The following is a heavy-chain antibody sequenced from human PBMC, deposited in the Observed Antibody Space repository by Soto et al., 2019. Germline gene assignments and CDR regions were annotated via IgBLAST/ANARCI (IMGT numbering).Heavy chain of an antibody. CDR1: GFTLSGYA. CDR2: ISSNGVGT. J-gene: IGHJ6*03. CDR3: ARRARPDFYYMDV. V-gene: IGHV3-64*01. D-gene: IGHD6-6*01. Sequence: EVQLAESGGGLAQPGGSLRLSCAASGFTLSGYAMYWARQAPGRGLEYVSGISSNGVGTYYANSVQGRFTISRDNSKNTVYLQMGSLRPEDMAVYYCARRARPDFYYMDVWGKGTTVTVSS.